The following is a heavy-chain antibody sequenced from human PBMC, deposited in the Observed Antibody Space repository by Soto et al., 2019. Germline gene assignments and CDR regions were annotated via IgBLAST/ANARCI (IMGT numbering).Heavy chain of an antibody. CDR2: ISGSSDIT. CDR1: GFPFFNYA. D-gene: IGHD1-7*01. CDR3: ARDESNWNYGLFRY. J-gene: IGHJ4*02. Sequence: GGSLRLSCAASGFPFFNYAMSWVRQAPGKGLEWVSAISGSSDITSYADSVKGRFTISRDNSKNTLYLEMNSLRADDTAVYYCARDESNWNYGLFRYWGQGTLVTVSS. V-gene: IGHV3-23*01.